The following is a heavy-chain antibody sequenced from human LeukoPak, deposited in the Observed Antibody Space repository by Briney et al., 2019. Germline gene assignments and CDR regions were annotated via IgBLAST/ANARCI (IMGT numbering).Heavy chain of an antibody. CDR3: ARARLAMSDVFDS. CDR1: GHSVSSYY. Sequence: PSETLSLTCSVSGHSVSSYYWIWIRQPPGKGLEWIGYVHHSGSTNYNPSLNSRVTISLDTSKNQFSLKLTSVTAADTAVYYCARARLAMSDVFDSWGQGTLVTVSS. CDR2: VHHSGST. V-gene: IGHV4-59*02. D-gene: IGHD2-21*01. J-gene: IGHJ4*02.